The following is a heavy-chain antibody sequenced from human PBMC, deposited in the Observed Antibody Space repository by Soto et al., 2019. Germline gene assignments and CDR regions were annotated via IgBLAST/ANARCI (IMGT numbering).Heavy chain of an antibody. Sequence: GGSLRLSCAASGFIFRNFAINWVRQAPGKGLEWVSGIGASGGTPNLADSVKGRFTISRDNSRDILFLQMNSLRVEDTAVYYYGKDPNGDFVAVLDIWGPGTVVTVS. V-gene: IGHV3-23*01. J-gene: IGHJ3*02. CDR2: IGASGGTP. CDR3: GKDPNGDFVAVLDI. CDR1: GFIFRNFA. D-gene: IGHD4-17*01.